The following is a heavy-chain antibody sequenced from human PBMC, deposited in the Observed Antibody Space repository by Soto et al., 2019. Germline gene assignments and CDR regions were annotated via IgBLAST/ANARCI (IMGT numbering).Heavy chain of an antibody. CDR3: MLGSGWKDFDY. J-gene: IGHJ4*02. CDR1: GSTITSSTYY. D-gene: IGHD3-22*01. V-gene: IGHV4-39*01. CDR2: IYYSGST. Sequence: LSLTRTFSGSTITSSTYYWGWIRQPPGKGLEWIGNIYYSGSTYYNPSLKSRVTISVDTSKNQFSLKLSSVTAADTAVYYCMLGSGWKDFDYWGQGTLVTVS.